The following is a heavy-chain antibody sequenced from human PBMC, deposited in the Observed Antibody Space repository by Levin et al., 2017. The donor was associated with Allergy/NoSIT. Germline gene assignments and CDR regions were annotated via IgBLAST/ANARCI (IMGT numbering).Heavy chain of an antibody. Sequence: TLSLTCTVSGGSISSYYWSWIRQPAGKGLEWIGRIYTSGSTNYNPSLKSRVTMSVDTSKNQFSLKLSSVTAADTAVYYCARLDYSNNYYYGMDVWGQGTTVTVSS. CDR2: IYTSGST. CDR3: ARLDYSNNYYYGMDV. CDR1: GGSISSYY. J-gene: IGHJ6*02. V-gene: IGHV4-4*07. D-gene: IGHD4-11*01.